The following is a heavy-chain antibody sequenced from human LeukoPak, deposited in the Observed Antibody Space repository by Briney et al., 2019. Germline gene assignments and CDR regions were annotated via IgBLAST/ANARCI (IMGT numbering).Heavy chain of an antibody. CDR2: INPNSGGT. Sequence: ASVKVSCKASGYTFTGYYMHWVRQAPGQGLEWMGWINPNSGGTNYAQKFQGGVTMTRDTSISTAYMELSRLRSDDTAVYYCAREDILTGYRFDYWGQGTLVTVSS. D-gene: IGHD3-9*01. J-gene: IGHJ4*02. CDR1: GYTFTGYY. V-gene: IGHV1-2*02. CDR3: AREDILTGYRFDY.